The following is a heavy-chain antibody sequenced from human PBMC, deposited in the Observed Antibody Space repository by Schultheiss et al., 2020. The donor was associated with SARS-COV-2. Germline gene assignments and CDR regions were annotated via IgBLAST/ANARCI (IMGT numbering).Heavy chain of an antibody. V-gene: IGHV4-59*02. CDR2: IYYSGST. CDR1: GGSVSDYY. J-gene: IGHJ5*02. D-gene: IGHD6-13*01. CDR3: ARGSPDSSNYYPVNWFDP. Sequence: SETLSLTCTVSGGSVSDYYWSWFRQPPGKGLEWIGSIYYSGSTYYNPSLKSRVTISVDTSKNQFSLKLSSVTAADTAVYYCARGSPDSSNYYPVNWFDPWGQGTLVTVSS.